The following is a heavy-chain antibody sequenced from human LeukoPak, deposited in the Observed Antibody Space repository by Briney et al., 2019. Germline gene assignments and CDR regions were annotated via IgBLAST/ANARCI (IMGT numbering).Heavy chain of an antibody. CDR1: GFTFSSYG. V-gene: IGHV3-30*18. CDR2: ISYDGSNK. CDR3: AKDRNYDILTGYYYYFDY. J-gene: IGHJ4*02. Sequence: GGSLRLSCAASGFTFSSYGMHWVRQAPGKGLEWVAVISYDGSNKYYADSVKGRFTISRDNSKNTLYLQMNSLRAEDTAVYYCAKDRNYDILTGYYYYFDYWGQGTLVTVSS. D-gene: IGHD3-9*01.